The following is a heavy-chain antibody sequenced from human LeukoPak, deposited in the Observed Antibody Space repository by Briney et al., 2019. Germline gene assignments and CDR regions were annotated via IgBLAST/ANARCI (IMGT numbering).Heavy chain of an antibody. V-gene: IGHV3-30*18. D-gene: IGHD1-26*01. CDR1: GFTFSSYG. Sequence: GGSLRLSCAASGFTFSSYGMHWVRQAPGKGLEWVAVISDDGANEYYADSVRGRFTISRDNSKNSLYLQMNSLRAEDTAVYYCAKEKVTGTYPFEYWGQGALVTVSS. J-gene: IGHJ4*02. CDR3: AKEKVTGTYPFEY. CDR2: ISDDGANE.